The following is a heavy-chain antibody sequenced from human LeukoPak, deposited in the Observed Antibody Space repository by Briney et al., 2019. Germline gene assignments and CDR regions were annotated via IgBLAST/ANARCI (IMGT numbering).Heavy chain of an antibody. CDR3: ARDPYDFWSGFILHYFDY. J-gene: IGHJ4*02. D-gene: IGHD3-3*01. CDR2: IKQDGSEK. V-gene: IGHV3-7*01. CDR1: GFTFSSYG. Sequence: GGSLRLSCAASGFTFSSYGMHWVRQAPGKGLEWVANIKQDGSEKYYVDSVKGRFTISRDNAKNSLYLQMNSLRAEDTAVYYCARDPYDFWSGFILHYFDYWGQGTLVTVSS.